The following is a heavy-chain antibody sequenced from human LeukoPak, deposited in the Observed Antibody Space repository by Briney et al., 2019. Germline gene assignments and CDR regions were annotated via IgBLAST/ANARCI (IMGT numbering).Heavy chain of an antibody. CDR3: ARSPRGATSRYYYYYYMGV. Sequence: SETLSLTCTASGGSISSYYWSWIRQPAGKGLEWIGRIYTSGSTNYNPSLKRRVTMSVDTAKNQFSLKLSSVTAADTAVYYCARSPRGATSRYYYYYYMGVWGKGTTVTVSS. CDR2: IYTSGST. CDR1: GGSISSYY. D-gene: IGHD5-24*01. J-gene: IGHJ6*03. V-gene: IGHV4-4*07.